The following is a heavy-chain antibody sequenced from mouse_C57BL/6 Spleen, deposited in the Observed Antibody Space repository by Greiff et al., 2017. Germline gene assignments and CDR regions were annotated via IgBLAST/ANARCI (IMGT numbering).Heavy chain of an antibody. D-gene: IGHD2-1*01. CDR3: TLIYYGNYEDFDY. J-gene: IGHJ2*01. CDR1: GFNIKDDY. V-gene: IGHV14-4*01. Sequence: EVQLQESGAELVRPGASVKLSCTASGFNIKDDYMHWVKQRPEQGLEWIGWIDPENGDTEYASKFQGKAPITADTSSNTAYLQLSSLTSEDTAVYYCTLIYYGNYEDFDYWGQGTTLTVSS. CDR2: IDPENGDT.